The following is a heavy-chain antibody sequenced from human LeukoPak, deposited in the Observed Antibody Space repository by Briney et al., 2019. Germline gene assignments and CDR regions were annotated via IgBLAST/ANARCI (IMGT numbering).Heavy chain of an antibody. V-gene: IGHV4-4*02. CDR3: ARSPYYYDSSGYYPDAFDI. D-gene: IGHD3-22*01. CDR2: IYHSGST. J-gene: IGHJ3*02. CDR1: GGSIKSNNW. Sequence: SETLSLTCAVSGGSIKSNNWWSWVRQPPGKGLEWIGEIYHSGSTNYNPSLESRVTVSVDKSKNQFSLDLSSVTAADTAVYYCARSPYYYDSSGYYPDAFDIWGQGTMVTVSS.